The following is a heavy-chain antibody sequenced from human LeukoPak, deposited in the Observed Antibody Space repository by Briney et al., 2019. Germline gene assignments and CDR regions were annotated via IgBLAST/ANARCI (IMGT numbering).Heavy chain of an antibody. CDR3: ARVEGTGSGWTFDY. D-gene: IGHD6-19*01. Sequence: GRSLRLSCAASGFTFSSYGMHWVRQAPGKGLEWVGVIWYDGSNKYYADSVKGRFTVSRDNSKSTLYLQMNSLRVEDTAVYYCARVEGTGSGWTFDYWGQGTLVTVPS. CDR1: GFTFSSYG. V-gene: IGHV3-33*01. J-gene: IGHJ4*02. CDR2: IWYDGSNK.